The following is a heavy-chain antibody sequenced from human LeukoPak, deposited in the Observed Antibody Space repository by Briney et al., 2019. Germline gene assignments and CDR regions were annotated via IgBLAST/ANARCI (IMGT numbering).Heavy chain of an antibody. Sequence: GASVKVSCKVSGYTLTELSMHWVRQAPGKGLEWMGGFDPEDGETIYAQKFQGGVTVTRDTSTSTVHMELSGLRSEDTAVYYCARDQEGFDYWGQGTLVTVSS. J-gene: IGHJ4*02. CDR1: GYTLTELS. CDR2: FDPEDGET. CDR3: ARDQEGFDY. V-gene: IGHV1-24*01.